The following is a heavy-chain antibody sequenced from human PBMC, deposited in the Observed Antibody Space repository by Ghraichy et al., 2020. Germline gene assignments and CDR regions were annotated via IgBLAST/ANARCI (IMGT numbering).Heavy chain of an antibody. CDR3: AIIRSIVVQPTGRKADYYYMDV. Sequence: SQTLSLTCTVSGGSISSGGYYWSWIRQHPGKGLEWIGYIYYSGSTYYNPSLKSRVTISVDTSKNQFSLKLSSVTAADTAVYYCAIIRSIVVQPTGRKADYYYMDVWGKGTTVAFSS. J-gene: IGHJ6*03. V-gene: IGHV4-31*03. CDR2: IYYSGST. D-gene: IGHD2-2*01. CDR1: GGSISSGGYY.